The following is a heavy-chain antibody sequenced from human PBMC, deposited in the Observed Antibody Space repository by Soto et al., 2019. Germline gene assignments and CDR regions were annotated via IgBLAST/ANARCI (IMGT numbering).Heavy chain of an antibody. J-gene: IGHJ6*02. V-gene: IGHV3-30*03. CDR3: ARDELLWFGPTEYYYGMDV. D-gene: IGHD3-10*01. Sequence: GGSLRLSCAASGFTFGNDGVHWVRQAPGKGLEWVAVISYDGSNKYYGDSVKGRFTISRDNSKNTLYLQMNSLRAEDTAVYYCARDELLWFGPTEYYYGMDVWGQGTTVTVSS. CDR1: GFTFGNDG. CDR2: ISYDGSNK.